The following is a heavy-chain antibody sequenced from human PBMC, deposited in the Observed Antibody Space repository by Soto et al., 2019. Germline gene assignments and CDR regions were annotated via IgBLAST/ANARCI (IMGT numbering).Heavy chain of an antibody. CDR3: ARLSIQPPYYYYGMDV. CDR1: GGSFSGYY. D-gene: IGHD5-18*01. CDR2: INHSGST. V-gene: IGHV4-34*01. Sequence: QVQLQQWGAGLLKPSETLSLTCAVYGGSFSGYYWSWIRQPPGKGLEWIGEINHSGSTNYNPSLKSRVTTSVDTSKNQFSLKLSSVTAADTAVYYCARLSIQPPYYYYGMDVWGQGTTVTVSS. J-gene: IGHJ6*02.